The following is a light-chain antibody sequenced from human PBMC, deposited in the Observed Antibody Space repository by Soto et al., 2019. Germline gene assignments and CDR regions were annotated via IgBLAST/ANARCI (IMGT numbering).Light chain of an antibody. V-gene: IGKV1-39*01. CDR2: DAT. J-gene: IGKJ1*01. Sequence: DIQMTQSPTSLPVSVGDRVTITCRASQSISSYLNWYQQKPGKAPKLLIYDATNLQSGVPSRFSGSGSGTDFTLTISSLQPEDFATYYCQQSYSTLRTFGQGTKVEIK. CDR3: QQSYSTLRT. CDR1: QSISSY.